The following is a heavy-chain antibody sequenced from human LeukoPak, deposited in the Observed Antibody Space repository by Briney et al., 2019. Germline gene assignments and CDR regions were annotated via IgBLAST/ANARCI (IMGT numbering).Heavy chain of an antibody. CDR2: INPNSGGT. J-gene: IGHJ4*02. CDR3: LTGQATDF. Sequence: ASVKVSCKASGYTFTGYYIHWVRQVPGQGLEWMGWINPNSGGTKYAQKFQGRVSMTRDTSISTVYMELSRLRSDDTAVYYCLTGQATDFWGQGTLVTVSS. V-gene: IGHV1-2*02. CDR1: GYTFTGYY.